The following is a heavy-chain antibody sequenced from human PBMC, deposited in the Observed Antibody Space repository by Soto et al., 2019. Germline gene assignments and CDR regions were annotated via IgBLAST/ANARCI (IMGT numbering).Heavy chain of an antibody. J-gene: IGHJ3*02. D-gene: IGHD3-10*01. CDR3: ASPLLCFGDPTGGAFDI. CDR2: IIPILGIA. V-gene: IGHV1-69*02. Sequence: QVQLVQSGAEVKKPGSSVKVSCKASGGTFSSYTISWVRQDPGQGLEWMGRIIPILGIANNAQKFQGRVTITADKSTSTAYMELSSLRSEDTAVYYCASPLLCFGDPTGGAFDIWGQGTMVTVSS. CDR1: GGTFSSYT.